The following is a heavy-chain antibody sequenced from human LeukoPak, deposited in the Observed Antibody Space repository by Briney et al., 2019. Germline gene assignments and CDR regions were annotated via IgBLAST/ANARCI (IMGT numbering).Heavy chain of an antibody. J-gene: IGHJ4*02. CDR3: ARAPIEVRGVIIIKYFDY. V-gene: IGHV1-18*01. CDR1: GYTFTSYA. D-gene: IGHD3-10*01. Sequence: PRASVKVSCKASGYTFTSYAISWVRQAPGQGLEWMGWISAYNGNTNYAQKLQGRVTMTTDTSTSTAYMELRSLRSDDTAVYYCARAPIEVRGVIIIKYFDYWGQGTLVTVSS. CDR2: ISAYNGNT.